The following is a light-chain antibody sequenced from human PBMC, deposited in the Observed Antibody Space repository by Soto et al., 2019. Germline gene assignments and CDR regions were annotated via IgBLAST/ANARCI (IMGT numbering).Light chain of an antibody. J-gene: IGKJ1*01. CDR2: KAS. Sequence: RIPNSASTLSESVGDRVTLTCRASQTISSWLAWYQQKPGKAPKLLIYKASTLKSGVPSRFSGSGSGTEFTLTISSLQPDDFATYYCQHYTSHSGAFGQGSKVDIK. CDR1: QTISSW. CDR3: QHYTSHSGA. V-gene: IGKV1-5*03.